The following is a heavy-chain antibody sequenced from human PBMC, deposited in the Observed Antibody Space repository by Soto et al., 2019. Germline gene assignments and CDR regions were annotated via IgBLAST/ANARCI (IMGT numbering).Heavy chain of an antibody. J-gene: IGHJ3*02. CDR3: ASHHDHGDFTLAFDI. CDR2: IYYSGTT. V-gene: IGHV4-39*01. Sequence: SETLSLTCTVSGVSISRNGYYWGWIRQPPGKELEWIGSIYYSGTTYYNPPLKSRVTISVDTSKNQFSLKLSSVTATDTAVYYCASHHDHGDFTLAFDIWGQGTMVTVSS. CDR1: GVSISRNGYY. D-gene: IGHD4-17*01.